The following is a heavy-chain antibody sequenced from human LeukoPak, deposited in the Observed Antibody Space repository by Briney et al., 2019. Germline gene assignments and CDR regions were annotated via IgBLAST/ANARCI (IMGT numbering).Heavy chain of an antibody. CDR2: IRFYGSDE. CDR3: VQHRGIEGPMT. Sequence: GRSLRLSCVASGFIFSSSGMHWVRQAPGKALEWVAVIRFYGSDEECADSVKGRFTISRDNSKSTLYLHMDNLRAEDTATYYCVQHRGIEGPMTWGQGTLVTVSS. CDR1: GFIFSSSG. V-gene: IGHV3-33*06. J-gene: IGHJ5*02. D-gene: IGHD3-22*01.